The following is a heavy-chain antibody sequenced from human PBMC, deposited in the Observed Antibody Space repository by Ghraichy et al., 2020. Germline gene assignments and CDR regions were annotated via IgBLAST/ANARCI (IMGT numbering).Heavy chain of an antibody. CDR3: TRIPPVRLGFWSGYPTLFGMDV. Sequence: SLRLSCTASGFTFGDYAMSWFRQAPGKGLEWVGFIRSKAYGGTTEYAASVKGRFTISRDDSKSIAYLQMNSLKTEDTAVYYCTRIPPVRLGFWSGYPTLFGMDVWGQGTTVTVSS. CDR2: IRSKAYGGTT. V-gene: IGHV3-49*03. D-gene: IGHD3-3*01. CDR1: GFTFGDYA. J-gene: IGHJ6*02.